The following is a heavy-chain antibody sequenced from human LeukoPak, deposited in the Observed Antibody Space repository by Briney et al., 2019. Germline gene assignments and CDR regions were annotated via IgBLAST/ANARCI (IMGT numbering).Heavy chain of an antibody. V-gene: IGHV1-18*01. J-gene: IGHJ5*02. CDR1: GYTFTSYG. CDR3: ARATYYYGSGNP. CDR2: ISAYNGNT. D-gene: IGHD3-10*01. Sequence: ASVKVSCKASGYTFTSYGISWVRQAPGQGLEWMGWISAYNGNTNYAQKLQGRVTMTTDTSTSTAYMELSSLRSEDTAVYYCARATYYYGSGNPWGQGTLVTVSS.